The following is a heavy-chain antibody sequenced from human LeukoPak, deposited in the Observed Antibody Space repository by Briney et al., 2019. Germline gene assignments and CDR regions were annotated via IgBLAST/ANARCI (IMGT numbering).Heavy chain of an antibody. J-gene: IGHJ1*01. CDR2: MRPNSGET. D-gene: IGHD2-15*01. CDR1: GYTFTNFE. CDR3: ARGYCSGGGCYPAEYLPH. V-gene: IGHV1-8*02. Sequence: ASVKVSCKASGYTFTNFEINWVRQVAGQGLEWMGWMRPNSGETVNVQKFQGSVTMTRDISTSTAYMELTGLRSDDTAVYFCARGYCSGGGCYPAEYLPHWGQGTLVTVSS.